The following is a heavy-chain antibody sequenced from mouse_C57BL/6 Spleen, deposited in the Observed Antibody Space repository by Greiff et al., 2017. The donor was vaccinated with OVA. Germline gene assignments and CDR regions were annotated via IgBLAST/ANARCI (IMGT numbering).Heavy chain of an antibody. D-gene: IGHD2-1*01. CDR3: ARSGYGNHYYAMDY. CDR1: GYTFTSYW. Sequence: QVQLQQPGAELVKPGASVKMSCKASGYTFTSYWITWVKQRPGQGLEWIGDIYPGSGSTNYNEKFKSKATLTVDTSSSTAYMQLSSLTSEDSAVYYCARSGYGNHYYAMDYWGQGTSVTVSS. CDR2: IYPGSGST. J-gene: IGHJ4*01. V-gene: IGHV1-55*01.